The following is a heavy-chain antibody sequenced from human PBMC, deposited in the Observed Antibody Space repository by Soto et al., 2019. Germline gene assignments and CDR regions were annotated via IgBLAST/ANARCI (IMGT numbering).Heavy chain of an antibody. CDR1: GYTFTSYD. V-gene: IGHV1-8*01. J-gene: IGHJ3*02. D-gene: IGHD3-10*01. Sequence: VQLVQSGAEVKKPGASVKVSCKASGYTFTSYDINWVRQATGHGLEWMGWVNPNSGNTGYAQKFQGRVTMTRNTSMSTAYMELSSLRSEDTAVYYCARGINYYDSGDDAFDIWGQGTMVTVSS. CDR3: ARGINYYDSGDDAFDI. CDR2: VNPNSGNT.